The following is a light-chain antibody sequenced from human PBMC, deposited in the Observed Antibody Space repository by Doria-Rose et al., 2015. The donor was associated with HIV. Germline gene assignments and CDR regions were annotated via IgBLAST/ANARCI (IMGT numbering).Light chain of an antibody. CDR2: DGS. V-gene: IGKV3-20*01. CDR1: QSFSSTY. CDR3: HQYGTSWT. Sequence: TQSPGTLSLSPGERATLSCGASQSFSSTYLAWYQQKPGQAPSLLIYDGSTRATGIPDRVSASGSGTDFTLTINRLEPEDFALYYCHQYGTSWTFGQGTKVEI. J-gene: IGKJ1*01.